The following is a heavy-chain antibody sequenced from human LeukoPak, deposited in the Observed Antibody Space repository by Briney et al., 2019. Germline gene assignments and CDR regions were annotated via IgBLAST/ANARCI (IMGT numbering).Heavy chain of an antibody. V-gene: IGHV3-74*01. J-gene: IGHJ4*02. D-gene: IGHD3-22*01. CDR2: INSDGSST. Sequence: GGSRRLSCAASGFTFNTYFLHWVRQAPGKGLVWVSRINSDGSSTTYADSVKGRFTISRDNAKNTLYLQMNSLRAEDTAVYYCASGAASSFYYTLGYWGQGILVTVSS. CDR3: ASGAASSFYYTLGY. CDR1: GFTFNTYF.